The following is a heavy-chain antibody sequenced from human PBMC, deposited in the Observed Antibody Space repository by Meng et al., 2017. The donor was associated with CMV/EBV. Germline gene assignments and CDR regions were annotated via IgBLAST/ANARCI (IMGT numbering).Heavy chain of an antibody. CDR3: ARVCGGSCFDY. CDR2: IIPMFGTD. D-gene: IGHD2-15*01. CDR1: VCTFSSYC. Sequence: PRSIFTVSCKASVCTFSSYCISLLRPAPGQGLVCMGVIIPMFGTDNYSQKFQGRVSITADESTSTVYMELSSLRSEDTDVYYCARVCGGSCFDYWGQGTLVTVSS. J-gene: IGHJ4*02. V-gene: IGHV1-69*01.